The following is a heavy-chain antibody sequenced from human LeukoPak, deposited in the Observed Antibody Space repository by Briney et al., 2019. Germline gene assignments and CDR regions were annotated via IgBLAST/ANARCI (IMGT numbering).Heavy chain of an antibody. CDR2: INPSGGST. V-gene: IGHV1-46*01. J-gene: IGHJ5*02. CDR1: GYTFTSYY. CDR3: ARDKGELLAASGFDP. Sequence: GASVKVSCKASGYTFTSYYMHWVRQAPGQGLEWMGIINPSGGSTSYAQKFQGRVTMTRDTSISTAYMELSRLRSDDTAVYYCARDKGELLAASGFDPWGQGTLVTVSS. D-gene: IGHD6-13*01.